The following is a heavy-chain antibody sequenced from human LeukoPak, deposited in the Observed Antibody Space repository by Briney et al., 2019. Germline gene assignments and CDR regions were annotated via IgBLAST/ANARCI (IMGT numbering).Heavy chain of an antibody. J-gene: IGHJ4*02. V-gene: IGHV2-5*01. Sequence: SGPTLVKPTQTLTLTCTFSGFSLSTSGVGVGWIRQPPGKALEWLALIYWNDDKRYSPSLKSRPTITKDTSKNQVVLTMTNMDPVDTATYYCAHSFYYDSSGYSYYFDYWGQGTLVTVSS. CDR2: IYWNDDK. CDR3: AHSFYYDSSGYSYYFDY. D-gene: IGHD3-22*01. CDR1: GFSLSTSGVG.